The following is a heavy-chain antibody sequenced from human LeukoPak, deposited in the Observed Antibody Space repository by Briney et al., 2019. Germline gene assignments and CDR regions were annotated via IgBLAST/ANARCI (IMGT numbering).Heavy chain of an antibody. CDR3: ARVLYSGYDLSVVGAFDI. D-gene: IGHD5-12*01. Sequence: SVKVSCKASGGTFSSYAISWVRQAPGQGLEWMGRIIPILGIANYAQKFQGRVTITADKSTSTAYMELSSLRSEDTAVYYCARVLYSGYDLSVVGAFDIWGQGTMVTVSS. CDR1: GGTFSSYA. V-gene: IGHV1-69*04. CDR2: IIPILGIA. J-gene: IGHJ3*02.